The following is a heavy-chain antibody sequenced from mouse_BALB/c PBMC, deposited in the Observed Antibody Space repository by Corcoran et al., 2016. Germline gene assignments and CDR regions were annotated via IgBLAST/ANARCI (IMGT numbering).Heavy chain of an antibody. CDR1: GYTFTRDF. Sequence: EVQLQQSGPELVKPAASEKMSCKASGYTFTRDFMHWVKQKPGKGFEWIGYINPYNDGTKYNEKFKCKATRTSDKSSSTAYMELSSLTSEDSAVYYCAREAYFDYWGHGTTLTVSS. CDR2: INPYNDGT. V-gene: IGHV1S136*01. CDR3: AREAYFDY. J-gene: IGHJ2*01.